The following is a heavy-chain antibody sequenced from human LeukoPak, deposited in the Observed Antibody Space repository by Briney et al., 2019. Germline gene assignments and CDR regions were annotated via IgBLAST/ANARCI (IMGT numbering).Heavy chain of an antibody. V-gene: IGHV3-30*18. J-gene: IGHJ2*01. CDR1: GFTFSSYG. Sequence: PGRSLRLSCAASGFTFSSYGMHWVRQAPGKGLEWVAVISYDGSNKYYADSVKGRFTISRDNSKNTLYLQMNSLRAEDTAVYYCAKDQCSSTSCPWYFDLWGRGTLVTVSS. CDR2: ISYDGSNK. D-gene: IGHD2-2*01. CDR3: AKDQCSSTSCPWYFDL.